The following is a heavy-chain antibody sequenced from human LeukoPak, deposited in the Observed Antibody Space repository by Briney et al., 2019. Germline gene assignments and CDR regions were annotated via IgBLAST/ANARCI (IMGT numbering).Heavy chain of an antibody. CDR1: GFTFSSCG. V-gene: IGHV3-30*02. CDR3: AKSRSTVLDAFDI. J-gene: IGHJ3*02. CDR2: IRYDGSNK. Sequence: GGSLRLSCAASGFTFSSCGMHWVRQAPGKGLEWVAFIRYDGSNKYYADSVKGRFTISRDNSKNTLYLQMNSLRAEDTAVYYCAKSRSTVLDAFDIWGQGTMVTVSS. D-gene: IGHD1-14*01.